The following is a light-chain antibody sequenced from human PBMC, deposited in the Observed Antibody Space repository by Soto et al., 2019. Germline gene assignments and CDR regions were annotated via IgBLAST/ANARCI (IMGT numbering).Light chain of an antibody. CDR1: QSISTW. Sequence: DIQMTQSPSTLSASVGDRVTIACRASQSISTWLAWFQQKPGKAPKLLIYDASRLNSGVPSRFSGSGSGTESTLTINSLQPDDFATYYCQQYNSYSWTFGQGTKVDIK. CDR2: DAS. CDR3: QQYNSYSWT. J-gene: IGKJ1*01. V-gene: IGKV1-5*01.